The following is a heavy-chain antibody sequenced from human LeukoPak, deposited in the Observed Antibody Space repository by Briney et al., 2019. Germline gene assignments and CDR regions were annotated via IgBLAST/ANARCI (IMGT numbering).Heavy chain of an antibody. D-gene: IGHD2-15*01. Sequence: ASVKVSCKASGYTFTSYGISWVRQAPGQGLEWMGWISAYNGNTNYAQKLQGRVTMTTDTSTSTAYMELRSLRSDDTAVYYCARDSAYCSGGSCYGDYWGQGTLVTVSS. V-gene: IGHV1-18*01. CDR2: ISAYNGNT. J-gene: IGHJ4*02. CDR3: ARDSAYCSGGSCYGDY. CDR1: GYTFTSYG.